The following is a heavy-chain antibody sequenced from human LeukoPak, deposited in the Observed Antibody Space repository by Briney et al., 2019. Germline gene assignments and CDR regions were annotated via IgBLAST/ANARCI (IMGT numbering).Heavy chain of an antibody. Sequence: SETLSLTRAVSDYPISSGYYWGWIRQPPGKGLEWIGSIYHTGNTYYNPSLKSRVTISVDTSKNQFSLKLNSVTAADTAVYYCARDLTYFYGSGKSSFDYWGQGTLVTVSS. CDR3: ARDLTYFYGSGKSSFDY. CDR2: IYHTGNT. V-gene: IGHV4-38-2*02. J-gene: IGHJ4*02. CDR1: DYPISSGYY. D-gene: IGHD3-10*01.